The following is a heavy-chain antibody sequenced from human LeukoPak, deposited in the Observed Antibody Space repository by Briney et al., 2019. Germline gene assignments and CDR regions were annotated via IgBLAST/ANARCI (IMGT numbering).Heavy chain of an antibody. V-gene: IGHV3-20*04. CDR1: GFTFDDYG. CDR2: INWNGGST. J-gene: IGHJ6*03. CDR3: ARTSYYYYYMDV. Sequence: GGSLRLSCAASGFTFDDYGMSWVRQTPGKGLEWVSGINWNGGSTGYADSVKGRFTISRDNAKNSLYLQMNSLRAEDTALYYCARTSYYYYYMDVWGKGTTVTVSS.